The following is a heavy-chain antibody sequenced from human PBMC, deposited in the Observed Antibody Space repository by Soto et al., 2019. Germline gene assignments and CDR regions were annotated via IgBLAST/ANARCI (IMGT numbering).Heavy chain of an antibody. J-gene: IGHJ6*02. CDR3: ARDHGGRYFDWHPGMDV. CDR1: GGTFSSYA. D-gene: IGHD3-9*01. V-gene: IGHV1-69*13. CDR2: IIPIFGTA. Sequence: SVKVSCKASGGTFSSYAISWVRQAPGQGLEWMGGIIPIFGTANYAQKFQGRVTITADESTSTAYMELSSLRSEDTAVYYCARDHGGRYFDWHPGMDVWGQGTTVTVSS.